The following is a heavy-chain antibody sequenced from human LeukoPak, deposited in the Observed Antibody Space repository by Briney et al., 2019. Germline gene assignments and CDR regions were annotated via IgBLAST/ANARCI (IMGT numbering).Heavy chain of an antibody. CDR2: IYYSGST. Sequence: SETLSLTCTVSGGSISSYYWSWIRQPPGKGLEWIGYIYYSGSTNYNPSLKSRVTISVDTSKNQFSLKLSSVTAADTAVYYCARVDIVVVPAAMNGYYYYGMDVWGQGTTVTVSS. CDR3: ARVDIVVVPAAMNGYYYYGMDV. D-gene: IGHD2-2*01. CDR1: GGSISSYY. J-gene: IGHJ6*02. V-gene: IGHV4-59*12.